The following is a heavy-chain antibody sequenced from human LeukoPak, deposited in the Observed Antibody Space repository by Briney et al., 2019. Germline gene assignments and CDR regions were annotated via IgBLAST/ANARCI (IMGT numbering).Heavy chain of an antibody. V-gene: IGHV3-20*04. CDR1: GFTFDDYG. J-gene: IGHJ4*02. D-gene: IGHD1-26*01. CDR3: ARARIEWEPDY. Sequence: GGSLRLSCAASGFTFDDYGMSWVRQAPGKGLEWASGINWNDGSTGYADSVKGRFTISRDNAKNSLYLQMNSLRAEDTAVYYCARARIEWEPDYWGQGTLVTVSS. CDR2: INWNDGST.